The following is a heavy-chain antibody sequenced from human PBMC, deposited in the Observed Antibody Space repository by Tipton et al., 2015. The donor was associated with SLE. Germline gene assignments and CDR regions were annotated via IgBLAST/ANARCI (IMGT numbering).Heavy chain of an antibody. V-gene: IGHV3-13*04. CDR3: ARSLWSGYWARDIDV. CDR2: IGLAGDT. CDR1: GFTFSDYD. Sequence: GSLRLSCAALGFTFSDYDIHWVRQVAGKGLEWVSTIGLAGDTYYADSVKGRFTISRENAMNSLYLQMTNLRAGDTAVYYCARSLWSGYWARDIDVWGHGTTVTVSS. J-gene: IGHJ6*02. D-gene: IGHD3-3*01.